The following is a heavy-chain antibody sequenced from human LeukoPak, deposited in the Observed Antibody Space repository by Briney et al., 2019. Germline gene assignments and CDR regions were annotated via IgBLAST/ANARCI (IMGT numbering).Heavy chain of an antibody. V-gene: IGHV4-61*02. J-gene: IGHJ5*02. Sequence: SQTLSLTCTVSGGSINSGNYYWSWIRQPAGKGLDWIGRIYISGTTNYNPSLKSRVTMSVDTSKNQFSLKLSSVTAADTAVYYCARAVKRNGPYNWFDPWGQGTLVTVSS. CDR1: GGSINSGNYY. CDR2: IYISGTT. CDR3: ARAVKRNGPYNWFDP. D-gene: IGHD1-1*01.